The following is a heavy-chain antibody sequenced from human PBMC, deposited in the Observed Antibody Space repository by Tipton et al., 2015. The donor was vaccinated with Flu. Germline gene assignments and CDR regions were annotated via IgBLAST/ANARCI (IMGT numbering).Heavy chain of an antibody. V-gene: IGHV1-69*06. CDR3: ARVYVVPAAMRSGRHYYMDV. D-gene: IGHD2-2*01. J-gene: IGHJ6*03. CDR2: IIPIFGTA. Sequence: QSGAEVKKPGSSVKVSCKASGGTFSSYAISWVRQAPGQGLEWMGGIIPIFGTANYAQKFQGRVTITADKSTSTAYMELSSLRSEDTAVYYCARVYVVPAAMRSGRHYYMDVWGKGTTVTVSS. CDR1: GGTFSSYA.